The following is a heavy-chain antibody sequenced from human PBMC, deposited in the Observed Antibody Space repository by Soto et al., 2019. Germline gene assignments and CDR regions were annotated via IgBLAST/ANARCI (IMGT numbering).Heavy chain of an antibody. D-gene: IGHD3-3*01. CDR3: ARDGFWSGFNWFDP. CDR1: GFTFSSYA. V-gene: IGHV3-23*01. CDR2: ISGSGSST. J-gene: IGHJ5*02. Sequence: GGSLRLSCAASGFTFSSYAMSWVRQAPGKGLEWVAVISGSGSSTYYADSVKGRFTISRDNSKNTLYLQMNSPRAEDTAVYYCARDGFWSGFNWFDPWGQGTLVTVSS.